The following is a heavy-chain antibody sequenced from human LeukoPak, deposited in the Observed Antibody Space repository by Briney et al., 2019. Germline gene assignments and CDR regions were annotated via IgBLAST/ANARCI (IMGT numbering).Heavy chain of an antibody. D-gene: IGHD3-10*01. J-gene: IGHJ4*02. CDR1: GGSIGSGDYY. V-gene: IGHV4-30-4*01. Sequence: SETLSLTCTVSGGSIGSGDYYWSWIRQPPGKGLEWIGYIYYSGSTYYNPSLKSRVTISVDTSKNQFSLKLSSVTAADTAVYYCAREDRGLLSGWGQGTLVTVSS. CDR2: IYYSGST. CDR3: AREDRGLLSG.